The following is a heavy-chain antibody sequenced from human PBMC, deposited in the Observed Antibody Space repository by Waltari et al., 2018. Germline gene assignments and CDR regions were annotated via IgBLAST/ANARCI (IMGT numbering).Heavy chain of an antibody. D-gene: IGHD6-13*01. CDR3: ARRGGESNSWYRADY. V-gene: IGHV1-46*01. CDR1: GYTFTSYH. Sequence: QVQLVQSGAEVKKPGASVTGSCTASGYTFTSYHMPWVRQAPGQGLEWMGIINPSDGSTSYTQKFQGRVTITRDTSTSTAYMELSSLTSEDTAVYYCARRGGESNSWYRADYWGQGTLVTVSS. J-gene: IGHJ4*02. CDR2: INPSDGST.